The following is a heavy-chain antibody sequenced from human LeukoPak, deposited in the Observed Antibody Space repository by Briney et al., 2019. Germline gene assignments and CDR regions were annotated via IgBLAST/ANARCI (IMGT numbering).Heavy chain of an antibody. CDR2: IKQDGSEK. V-gene: IGHV3-7*01. J-gene: IGHJ4*02. CDR3: AREWQGGIAAAGTRIEGDY. D-gene: IGHD6-13*01. CDR1: GFSVSGYW. Sequence: GGSLRLSCAVSGFSVSGYWMIWVRQAPGKGLEWVANIKQDGSEKNYVDSVKGRFTISRDNAENSLFLQMNSLRVEDTAVYYCAREWQGGIAAAGTRIEGDYWGQGTLVAVSS.